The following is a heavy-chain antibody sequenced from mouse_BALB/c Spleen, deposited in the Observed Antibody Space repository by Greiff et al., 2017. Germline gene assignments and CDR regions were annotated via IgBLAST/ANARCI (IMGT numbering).Heavy chain of an antibody. V-gene: IGHV2-6-7*01. Sequence: QVQLKESGPGLVAPSQSLSITCTVSGFSLTGYGVNWVRQPPGKGLEWLGMIWGDGSTDYNSALKSRLSISKDNSKSQVFLKMNSLQTDDTARYYCARDQNYYGSSYPFAYWGQGTLVTVSA. D-gene: IGHD1-1*01. CDR3: ARDQNYYGSSYPFAY. J-gene: IGHJ3*01. CDR2: IWGDGST. CDR1: GFSLTGYG.